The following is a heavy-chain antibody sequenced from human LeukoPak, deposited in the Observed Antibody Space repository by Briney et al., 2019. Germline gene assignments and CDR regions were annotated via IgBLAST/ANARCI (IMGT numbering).Heavy chain of an antibody. CDR3: ASVRRGFGEFSKYYSYYYMDV. D-gene: IGHD3-10*01. V-gene: IGHV4-39*01. J-gene: IGHJ6*03. CDR1: GFTFSSYA. CDR2: IYYSGNA. Sequence: GSLRLSCAASGFTFSSYAMSWVRQPPGKGLEWIGNIYYSGNAYHHPSLKSRVTISVDTSKNQFSLRLSSVTAADTAVYYCASVRRGFGEFSKYYSYYYMDVWGKGTTVTISS.